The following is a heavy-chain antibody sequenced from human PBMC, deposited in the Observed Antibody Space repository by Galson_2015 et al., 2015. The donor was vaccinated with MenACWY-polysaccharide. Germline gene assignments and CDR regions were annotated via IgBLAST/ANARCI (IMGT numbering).Heavy chain of an antibody. D-gene: IGHD3-10*01. CDR3: AQKWRVRGARGSLFDY. V-gene: IGHV2-5*02. J-gene: IGHJ4*02. Sequence: PALVKPTQTLTLTCTFSGFSLSTSGVGVGWIRQPPGKALEWLAIIYWDDDKRYSPSLKSRLTITKDTSKNQVVLTMTNMDPVDTGTYYCAQKWRVRGARGSLFDYWGQGALVTVSS. CDR1: GFSLSTSGVG. CDR2: IYWDDDK.